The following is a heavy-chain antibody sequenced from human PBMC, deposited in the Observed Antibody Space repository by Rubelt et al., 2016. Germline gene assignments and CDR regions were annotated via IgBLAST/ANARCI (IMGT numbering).Heavy chain of an antibody. CDR2: IIPIFGTA. CDR3: ASLDSSGYYQHDAFDI. CDR1: GYTFTSYY. J-gene: IGHJ3*02. V-gene: IGHV1-69*06. Sequence: CKASGYTFTSYYMHWVRQAPGQGLEWMGGIIPIFGTANYAQKFQGRVTITADKSTSTAYMELSSLRSEDTAVYYCASLDSSGYYQHDAFDIWGQGTMVTVSS. D-gene: IGHD3-22*01.